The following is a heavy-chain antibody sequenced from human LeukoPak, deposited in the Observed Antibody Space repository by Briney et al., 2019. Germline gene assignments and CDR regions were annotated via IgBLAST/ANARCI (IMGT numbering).Heavy chain of an antibody. Sequence: ASVKVSCKASGYTFTGYYMHWVRQAPGQGLEWMGRINPNSGGTNYAQKFQGRVTMTRDTSISTAYMELSRLRSDDTAVYYCARASSGWYGFDYWGQGTLVTVFS. V-gene: IGHV1-2*06. CDR1: GYTFTGYY. CDR2: INPNSGGT. D-gene: IGHD6-19*01. CDR3: ARASSGWYGFDY. J-gene: IGHJ4*02.